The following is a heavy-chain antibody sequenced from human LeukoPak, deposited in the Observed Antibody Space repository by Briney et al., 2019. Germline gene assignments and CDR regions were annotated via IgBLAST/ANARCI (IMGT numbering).Heavy chain of an antibody. J-gene: IGHJ3*02. Sequence: GGSLRLSCAASGFTFSNAWMSWVRQAPGKGLEWVGRIKSKTDGGTTDYAAPVKGRFTISRDDSKNTLYLQMNSPKTEDTAVYYCTTDVSSGYDDESDAFDIWGQGTMVTVSS. CDR1: GFTFSNAW. D-gene: IGHD5-12*01. CDR3: TTDVSSGYDDESDAFDI. V-gene: IGHV3-15*01. CDR2: IKSKTDGGTT.